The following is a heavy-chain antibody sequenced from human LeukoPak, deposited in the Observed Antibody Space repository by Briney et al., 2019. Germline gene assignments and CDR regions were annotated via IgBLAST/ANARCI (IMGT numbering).Heavy chain of an antibody. CDR1: GFTFSSYA. V-gene: IGHV3-23*01. CDR3: AKDNYDFWSGYDY. J-gene: IGHJ4*02. Sequence: GGSLRLSCAASGFTFSSYAVSWVRQAPGKGLEWVSAISGSGGSTYYADSVKGRFTISRDNSKNTLYLQMNSLRAEDTAVYYCAKDNYDFWSGYDYWGQGTLVTVSS. D-gene: IGHD3-3*01. CDR2: ISGSGGST.